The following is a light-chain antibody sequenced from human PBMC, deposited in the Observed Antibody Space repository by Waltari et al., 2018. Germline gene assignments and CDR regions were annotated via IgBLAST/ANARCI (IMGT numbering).Light chain of an antibody. CDR1: SSDIGNYDL. V-gene: IGLV2-23*01. CDR2: ECT. Sequence: QSAPTQPASMSGSPGQSITVSCTGTSSDIGNYDLVSWYQQFPGKAPKLIIYECTERPSGISSRFSGSKSGNTAFLTISGLQAEDEADYHCCSYGGPSSWVFGGGTKLTVL. CDR3: CSYGGPSSWV. J-gene: IGLJ3*02.